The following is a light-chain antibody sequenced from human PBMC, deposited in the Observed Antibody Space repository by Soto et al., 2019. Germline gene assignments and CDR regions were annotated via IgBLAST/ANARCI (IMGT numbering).Light chain of an antibody. CDR1: QIISNW. J-gene: IGKJ1*01. CDR3: QQYNTYPWT. Sequence: DIQMTQSPSTLSASVGDRVTITCRASQIISNWLAWYQQKPGKAPKLLIFQVSSLESGVPSRFSGSGSGTEFTITISSLQPDDFATYYCQQYNTYPWTFGQGTKVEIK. CDR2: QVS. V-gene: IGKV1-5*03.